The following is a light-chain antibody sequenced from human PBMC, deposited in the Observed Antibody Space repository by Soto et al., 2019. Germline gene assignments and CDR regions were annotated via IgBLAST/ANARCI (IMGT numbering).Light chain of an antibody. CDR3: SSYTSSSIVV. V-gene: IGLV2-14*01. Sequence: QSARTQPASVSGSPGQSITISCTGTSSDVGGYTYVSWYQQHPGKAPKLILYDVSNRPSGVSNRFSGSKSGNTASLTISGLHAEDEADYYCSSYTSSSIVVFGGGTKLTVL. CDR1: SSDVGGYTY. J-gene: IGLJ2*01. CDR2: DVS.